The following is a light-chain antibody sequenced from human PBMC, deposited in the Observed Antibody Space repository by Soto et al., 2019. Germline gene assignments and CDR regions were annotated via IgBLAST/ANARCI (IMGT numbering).Light chain of an antibody. J-gene: IGLJ1*01. CDR1: SSDVGGYNY. CDR2: EVS. CDR3: SSYTSSITLV. Sequence: QCALTQPASESGSPGQSITISCTGTSSDVGGYNYVSWYQHHPGKAPKLMIYEVSNRPSGVSNRFSGSKSGNTASLTISGLQAEDEADYYCSSYTSSITLVFGTGTKLTVL. V-gene: IGLV2-14*01.